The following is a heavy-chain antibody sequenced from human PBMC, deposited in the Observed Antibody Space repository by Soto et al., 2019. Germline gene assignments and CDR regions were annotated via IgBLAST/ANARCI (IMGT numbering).Heavy chain of an antibody. Sequence: QVQLVESGGGVVQPGRSLRLSCAASGFRFSGYTMHWVRQAPGKGLEWVALIAYDGSKKYYADSVKGRLTISRDNSKNTLYLQMNSLRPDDTALYYCARGVYYDSSGYYGSAFDIWGQGTIVTVSS. CDR2: IAYDGSKK. V-gene: IGHV3-30-3*01. CDR1: GFRFSGYT. D-gene: IGHD3-22*01. J-gene: IGHJ3*02. CDR3: ARGVYYDSSGYYGSAFDI.